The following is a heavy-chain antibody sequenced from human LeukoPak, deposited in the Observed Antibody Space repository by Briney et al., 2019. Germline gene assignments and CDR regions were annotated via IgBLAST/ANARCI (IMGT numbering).Heavy chain of an antibody. D-gene: IGHD6-13*01. V-gene: IGHV1-8*01. CDR2: MNPNSGNT. J-gene: IGHJ4*02. Sequence: ASVKDSCKASVYIFTSYVINWVRQATGRGLEGMGWMNPNSGNTGYAQTFQGRIIVSRNTSISTAYMELSSLTSEDTAIYYCARIAAAGNRRLNYWGQGTLVTVAS. CDR1: VYIFTSYV. CDR3: ARIAAAGNRRLNY.